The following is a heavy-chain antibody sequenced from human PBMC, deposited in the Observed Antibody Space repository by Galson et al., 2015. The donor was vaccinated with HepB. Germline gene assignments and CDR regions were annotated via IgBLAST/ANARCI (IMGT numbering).Heavy chain of an antibody. D-gene: IGHD4-17*01. CDR2: IGGSGITT. Sequence: SLRLSCAASGFIFSSSAMSWARQAPGKGLEWVSGIGGSGITTYYADSVKGRFTISRDNSKNTLYLQMNSLRAEDTAVYYCARPKWATVIAFDIWGQGTMATVSS. CDR1: GFIFSSSA. CDR3: ARPKWATVIAFDI. V-gene: IGHV3-23*01. J-gene: IGHJ3*02.